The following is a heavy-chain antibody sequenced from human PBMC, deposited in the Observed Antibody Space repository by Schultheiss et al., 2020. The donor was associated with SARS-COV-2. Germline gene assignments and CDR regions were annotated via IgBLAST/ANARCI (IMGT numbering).Heavy chain of an antibody. CDR3: TSSVDYDFWSGYYNYYYYYMDV. CDR2: IKQDGSEK. CDR1: GFTFSSYS. J-gene: IGHJ6*03. D-gene: IGHD3-3*01. V-gene: IGHV3-7*03. Sequence: GGSLRLSCAASGFTFSSYSMNWVRQAPGKGLEWVANIKQDGSEKYYVDSVKGRFTISRDNAKNSLYLQMDSLKAKDTAMYYCTSSVDYDFWSGYYNYYYYYMDVWGKGTTVTVSS.